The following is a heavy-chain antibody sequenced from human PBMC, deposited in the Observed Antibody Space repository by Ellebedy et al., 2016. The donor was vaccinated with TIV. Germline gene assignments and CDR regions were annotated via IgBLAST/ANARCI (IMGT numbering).Heavy chain of an antibody. CDR1: GFTFDDFA. J-gene: IGHJ1*01. CDR3: AKAQDGSGSYQAIQH. Sequence: GGSLRLSCAASGFTFDDFAMHWVRQAPGKGPEWVSGISWDSNYIGYADSVKGRFTISRENAKNSLYLQMNALRTEDTAVYYCAKAQDGSGSYQAIQHWGQGTRVTVSS. V-gene: IGHV3-9*01. D-gene: IGHD3-10*01. CDR2: ISWDSNYI.